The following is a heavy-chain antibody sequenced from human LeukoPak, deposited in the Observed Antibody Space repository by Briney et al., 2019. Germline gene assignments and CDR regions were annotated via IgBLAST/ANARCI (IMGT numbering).Heavy chain of an antibody. J-gene: IGHJ5*02. CDR3: ARRNYYDSSGYSGVSWFDP. CDR1: GGSISSYY. D-gene: IGHD3-22*01. CDR2: IYTSGST. V-gene: IGHV4-4*07. Sequence: SETLSLTCTVSGGSISSYYWSWIRQPAGKGLEWIGRIYTSGSTNYNPSLKSRVTISVDTSKNQFSLKLSSVTAADTAVYYCARRNYYDSSGYSGVSWFDPWGQGTLVTVSS.